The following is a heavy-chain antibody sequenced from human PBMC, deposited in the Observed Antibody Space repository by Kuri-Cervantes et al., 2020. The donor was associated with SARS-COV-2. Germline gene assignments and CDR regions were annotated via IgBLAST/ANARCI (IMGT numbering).Heavy chain of an antibody. J-gene: IGHJ6*03. CDR3: ARDPLDFWSVHYYYYMDV. V-gene: IGHV3-66*01. CDR2: IYSGGST. D-gene: IGHD3-3*01. CDR1: GFTVSSNY. Sequence: GESLKISCAASGFTVSSNYMSWVRQAPGKGLEWVSVIYSGGSTYYADSVKGRFTISRDNAKNTLYLQMNSLRAEDTAVYYCARDPLDFWSVHYYYYMDVWGKGTTVTVSS.